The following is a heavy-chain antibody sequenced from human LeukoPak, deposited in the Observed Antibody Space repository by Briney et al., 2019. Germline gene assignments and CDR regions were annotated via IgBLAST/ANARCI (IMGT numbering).Heavy chain of an antibody. Sequence: GGSLRLSCAASGFTFSSYAMHWVRQAPGKGLEWVAVISYDGSNKYYADSVKGRFTISRDNSKNTLYLQMNSLRAEDTAVYYCARDMRGEQQLGDYWGQGTLVTVSS. V-gene: IGHV3-30*04. CDR3: ARDMRGEQQLGDY. CDR1: GFTFSSYA. D-gene: IGHD6-13*01. CDR2: ISYDGSNK. J-gene: IGHJ4*02.